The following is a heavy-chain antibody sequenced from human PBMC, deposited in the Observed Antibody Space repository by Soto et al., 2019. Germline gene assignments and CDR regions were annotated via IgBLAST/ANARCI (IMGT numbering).Heavy chain of an antibody. CDR2: IIPIFGTA. CDR1: GGTFSSYA. V-gene: IGHV1-69*06. Sequence: QVQLVQSGAEVKKPGSSVKVSCKASGGTFSSYAISWVRQAPGQGLEWMGGIIPIFGTANYAQKFQGRVTITEDKSARTAYMELRSLGSEDTAVYYCASLYDYVCGSYRYGYFDYWGQGTLVTVSS. D-gene: IGHD3-16*02. J-gene: IGHJ4*02. CDR3: ASLYDYVCGSYRYGYFDY.